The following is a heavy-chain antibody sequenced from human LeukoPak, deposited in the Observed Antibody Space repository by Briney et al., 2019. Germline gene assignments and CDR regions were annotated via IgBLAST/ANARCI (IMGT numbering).Heavy chain of an antibody. Sequence: GGSLRLSCAASGFTFSSYAMSWVRQAPGKGLEWVSAISGSGGSTYYADSVKGRFTISRDNAKNSLYLEMNSLRAEDTAVYYCARDRSSGCDYWGQGTLVSVSS. D-gene: IGHD3-22*01. J-gene: IGHJ4*02. CDR2: ISGSGGST. CDR1: GFTFSSYA. CDR3: ARDRSSGCDY. V-gene: IGHV3-23*01.